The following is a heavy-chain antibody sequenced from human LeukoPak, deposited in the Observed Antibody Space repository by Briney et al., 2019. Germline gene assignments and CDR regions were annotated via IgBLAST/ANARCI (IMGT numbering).Heavy chain of an antibody. CDR2: IWYDGSNK. CDR1: GFTFSSYG. J-gene: IGHJ4*02. CDR3: AKSYSYGYDY. V-gene: IGHV3-30*02. Sequence: AGSLRLSCVASGFTFSSYGMHWVRQAPGKGLEWVAFIWYDGSNKYYADSVKGRFTISRDNSKNTLYLQMNSLRAEDTAVYYCAKSYSYGYDYWGQRTLVTVSS. D-gene: IGHD5-18*01.